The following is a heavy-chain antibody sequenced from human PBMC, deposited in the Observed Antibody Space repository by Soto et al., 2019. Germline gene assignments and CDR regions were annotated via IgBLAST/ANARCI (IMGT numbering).Heavy chain of an antibody. CDR3: ATGYYYDSSGPRDYFDY. Sequence: ASVKVSCKVSGYTLTELSMHWVRQAPGKGLEWMGGFDPEDDETIYAQKFQGRVTMTEDTSTDTAYMELSSLRSEDTAVYYCATGYYYDSSGPRDYFDYWGQGTLVTVSS. CDR2: FDPEDDET. J-gene: IGHJ4*02. V-gene: IGHV1-24*01. CDR1: GYTLTELS. D-gene: IGHD3-22*01.